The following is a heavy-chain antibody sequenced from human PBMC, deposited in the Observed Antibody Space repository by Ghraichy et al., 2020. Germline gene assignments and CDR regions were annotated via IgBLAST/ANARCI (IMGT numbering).Heavy chain of an antibody. J-gene: IGHJ4*02. V-gene: IGHV3-23*01. D-gene: IGHD6-19*01. CDR2: ISGGASST. CDR3: AKRHRSGWYSLLGEDYFVH. CDR1: GFTFSNYA. Sequence: GGSLRLSCTASGFTFSNYAMSWVRQAPGKGLEWVSAISGGASSTSYAASVKGRFTISRDNSKSTLYLQMNSLRAEDTAVYYCAKRHRSGWYSLLGEDYFVHWGPGTLVTVSS.